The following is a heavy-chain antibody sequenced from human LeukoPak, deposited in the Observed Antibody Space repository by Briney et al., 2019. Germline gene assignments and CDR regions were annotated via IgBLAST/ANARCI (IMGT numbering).Heavy chain of an antibody. Sequence: ASVKVSCKVSGYTLTELSMHWVRQAPGKGLEWMGGFDPEDGETIYAQKFQGRVTMTEDTSTDTAYMELSSLRSEDTAVYYCARASYYCARTSCYPGDYWGQGTLVTVSS. CDR1: GYTLTELS. J-gene: IGHJ4*02. D-gene: IGHD2-2*01. CDR3: ARASYYCARTSCYPGDY. CDR2: FDPEDGET. V-gene: IGHV1-24*01.